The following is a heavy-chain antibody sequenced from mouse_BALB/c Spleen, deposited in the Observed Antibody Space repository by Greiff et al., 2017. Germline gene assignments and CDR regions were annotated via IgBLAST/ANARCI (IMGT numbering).Heavy chain of an antibody. Sequence: EVQRVESGGDLVKPGGSLKLSCAASGFTFSSYGMSWVRQTPDKRLEWVATISSGGSYTYYPDSVKGRFTISRDNAKNTLYLQMSSLKSEDTAMYYCARVEVTTGSWFAYWGQGTLVTVSA. CDR3: ARVEVTTGSWFAY. CDR2: ISSGGSYT. V-gene: IGHV5-6*01. J-gene: IGHJ3*01. CDR1: GFTFSSYG. D-gene: IGHD1-1*01.